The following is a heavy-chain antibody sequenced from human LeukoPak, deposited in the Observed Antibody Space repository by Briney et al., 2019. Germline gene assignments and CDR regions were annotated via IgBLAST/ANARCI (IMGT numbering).Heavy chain of an antibody. CDR1: GFTFIGYA. CDR2: INGEATST. Sequence: PGGSLRLSCAASGFTFIGYAMSWVRQVPGKGLEWVSAINGEATSTFYAESIKGRFTISRDNSKNTLYLQMNSLRAEDTAVYYCAKGGWYQLPLLPNFDYWGQGTLVTVSS. CDR3: AKGGWYQLPLLPNFDY. D-gene: IGHD2-2*01. J-gene: IGHJ4*02. V-gene: IGHV3-23*01.